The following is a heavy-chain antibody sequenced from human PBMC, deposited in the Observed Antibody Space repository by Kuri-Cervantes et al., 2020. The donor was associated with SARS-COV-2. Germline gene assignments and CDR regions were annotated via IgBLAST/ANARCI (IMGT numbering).Heavy chain of an antibody. J-gene: IGHJ4*02. V-gene: IGHV3-30*02. CDR2: VQYDGSNK. CDR1: GFTFSSYG. Sequence: GGSLRLSCAASGFTFSSYGMHWARQAPGRGLEWVTFVQYDGSNKYYTDSVKGRFTISRDNSKNTLYLQMNSLRAEDTAVYYCARDHNDFWSGYYPLDYWGQGTLVTVSS. CDR3: ARDHNDFWSGYYPLDY. D-gene: IGHD3-3*01.